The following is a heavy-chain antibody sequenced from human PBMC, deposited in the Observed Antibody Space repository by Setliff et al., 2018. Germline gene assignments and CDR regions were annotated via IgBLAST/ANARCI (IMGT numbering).Heavy chain of an antibody. CDR2: TIPIFGTT. Sequence: GASVKVSCKASGGTFNNYGVTWVRQAPGQGLEWMGGTIPIFGTTDYAQKFRGRVTIITDESTSTAFMQLSSLRSEDTAVYYCVREGVDSRSSTDYRYYMDVWGKGTTVTVSS. D-gene: IGHD3-22*01. CDR3: VREGVDSRSSTDYRYYMDV. V-gene: IGHV1-69*05. J-gene: IGHJ6*03. CDR1: GGTFNNYG.